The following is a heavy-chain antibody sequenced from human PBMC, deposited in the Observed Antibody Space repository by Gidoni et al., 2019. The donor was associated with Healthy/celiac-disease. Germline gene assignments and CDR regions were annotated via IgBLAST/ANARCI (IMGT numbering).Heavy chain of an antibody. CDR2: IRSKAYGVTT. J-gene: IGHJ4*02. V-gene: IGHV3-49*04. Sequence: EVQLVEAGGGLVQPGRSLRLSCTASGLTFGDYAMSWVRQAPGKGLEWVGFIRSKAYGVTTEYAASVKGRFTISRDDSKSIAYLQMNSLKTEDTAVYYCTSLQLERAVFDYWGQGTLVTVSS. CDR1: GLTFGDYA. CDR3: TSLQLERAVFDY. D-gene: IGHD1-1*01.